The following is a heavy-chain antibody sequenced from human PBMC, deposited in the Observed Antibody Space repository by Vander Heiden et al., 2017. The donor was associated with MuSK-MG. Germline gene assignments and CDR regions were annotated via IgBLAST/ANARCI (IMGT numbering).Heavy chain of an antibody. CDR2: ISGDSKYI. V-gene: IGHV3-21*01. J-gene: IGHJ4*02. CDR3: ARDGSGWSRDY. CDR1: GFSFSTCS. Sequence: EVQLVESGGGLVKPGGSLRLACAASGFSFSTCSMNWVRPVPGKGLEWISVISGDSKYIYYADSMKGRFTISRDNAKNSLYLQINSLTAEDTAIYYCARDGSGWSRDYWGQGTLVTVSS. D-gene: IGHD6-19*01.